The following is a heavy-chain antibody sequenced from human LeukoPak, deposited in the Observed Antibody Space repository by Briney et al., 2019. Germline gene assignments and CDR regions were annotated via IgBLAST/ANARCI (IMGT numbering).Heavy chain of an antibody. V-gene: IGHV4-39*01. CDR2: IYYSGST. J-gene: IGHJ4*02. D-gene: IGHD6-19*01. Sequence: SETLSLTCTVPGGSISSGSYYWGWIRQPPGKGLEWIGSIYYSGSTYYNPSLKSRVTISVDTSKKQFSLKLSSVTAADTAVYYCARFSSGWYSGDYWGQGTLVTVSS. CDR1: GGSISSGSYY. CDR3: ARFSSGWYSGDY.